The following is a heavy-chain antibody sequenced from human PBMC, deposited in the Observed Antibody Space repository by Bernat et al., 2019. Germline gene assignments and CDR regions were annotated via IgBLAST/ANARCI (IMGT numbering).Heavy chain of an antibody. CDR1: GFTVGDHH. V-gene: IGHV3-66*01. CDR2: IYNGGAT. Sequence: EVQVVTSGGGLVQPGESLRLSCAASGFTVGDHHMNWVRQAPGKGLEWVAVIYNGGATYYADSVQGRFTISRDSSKNTVYLQMRGLRAEDTAVYYCSGYGGNSVWDQGTRVTVSS. J-gene: IGHJ4*02. CDR3: SGYGGNSV. D-gene: IGHD2-21*02.